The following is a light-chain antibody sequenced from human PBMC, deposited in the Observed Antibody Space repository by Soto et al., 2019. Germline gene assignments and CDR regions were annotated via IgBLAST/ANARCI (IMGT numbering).Light chain of an antibody. CDR1: QSISSY. CDR3: QQSYSKPYT. CDR2: AAS. J-gene: IGKJ2*01. V-gene: IGKV1-39*01. Sequence: DIQMTQSPSSLSASVGDRVTITCRASQSISSYLNWYQQKPGKAPKLLIYAASSLQGAVPSSFSGSGSGTDFTLSISSLQPEDFATYYCQQSYSKPYTFGQGTKLEIK.